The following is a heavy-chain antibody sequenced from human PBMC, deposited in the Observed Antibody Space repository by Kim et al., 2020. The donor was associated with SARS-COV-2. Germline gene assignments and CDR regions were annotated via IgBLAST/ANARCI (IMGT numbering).Heavy chain of an antibody. V-gene: IGHV3-30*01. Sequence: KGRLTISRDNSKNTLYLQMNSLRAEDTAVYYCAREFRDGDHYYYYYGMDVWGQGTTVTVSS. CDR3: AREFRDGDHYYYYYGMDV. J-gene: IGHJ6*02. D-gene: IGHD4-17*01.